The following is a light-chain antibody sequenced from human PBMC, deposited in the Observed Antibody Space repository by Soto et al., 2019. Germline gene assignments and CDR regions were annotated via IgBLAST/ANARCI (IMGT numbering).Light chain of an antibody. Sequence: LTQSPATLSVSPGEGATLSCRASQRVSSNLAWYQQTPGRAPRLLIYGVSVRATGIPARFSGSGSGTEFTLTISSLQSEDFATYYCQQYKSYVFGPGTKVDI. CDR3: QQYKSYV. CDR2: GVS. CDR1: QRVSSN. V-gene: IGKV3-15*01. J-gene: IGKJ3*01.